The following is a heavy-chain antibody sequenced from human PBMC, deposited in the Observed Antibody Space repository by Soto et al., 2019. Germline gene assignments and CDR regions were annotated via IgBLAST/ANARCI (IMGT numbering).Heavy chain of an antibody. CDR3: TRDLMDVVTPADDLFDP. J-gene: IGHJ5*02. D-gene: IGHD1-1*01. CDR1: PVTLGRSS. Sequence: GPRGLYCAASPVTLGRSSVSWVRQAPGPGLEWVSVIYTGDTPYYADSVKGRFTISRDNSKNTLYLQMNSLKVEDTAVYFGTRDLMDVVTPADDLFDPWGQGMLVTFSS. CDR2: IYTGDTP. V-gene: IGHV3-53*01.